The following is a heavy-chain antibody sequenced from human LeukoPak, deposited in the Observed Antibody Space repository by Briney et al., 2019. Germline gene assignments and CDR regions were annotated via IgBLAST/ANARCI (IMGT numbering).Heavy chain of an antibody. CDR2: IYTSGSI. J-gene: IGHJ6*03. Sequence: SETLSLTCTVSGGSISSYYWSWIRQPAGKGLEWIGRIYTSGSINYNPSLKSRVTMSVDTSENQFSLKLSSVTAADTAVYYCAREVGVGSSWYSNYYYYMDVWGKGTTVTVSS. CDR3: AREVGVGSSWYSNYYYYMDV. CDR1: GGSISSYY. D-gene: IGHD6-13*01. V-gene: IGHV4-4*07.